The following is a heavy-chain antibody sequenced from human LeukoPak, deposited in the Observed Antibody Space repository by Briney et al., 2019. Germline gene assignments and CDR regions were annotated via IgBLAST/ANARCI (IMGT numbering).Heavy chain of an antibody. J-gene: IGHJ3*02. CDR3: ARDWSPHDAFDI. CDR1: GFAVSSNY. V-gene: IGHV3-53*01. Sequence: GGSLRLSCAASGFAVSSNYMSWVRQAPGKGLEWVSVIYSGGSTYYADSVKGRFTISRDNAKNSLYLQMNSLRAEDTAVYYCARDWSPHDAFDIWGQGTMVTVSS. CDR2: IYSGGST.